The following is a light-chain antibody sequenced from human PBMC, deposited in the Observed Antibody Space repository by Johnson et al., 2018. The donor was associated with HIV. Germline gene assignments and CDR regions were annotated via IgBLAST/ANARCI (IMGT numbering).Light chain of an antibody. V-gene: IGLV1-51*02. CDR2: EKN. Sequence: QSVLTQPPSVSAATGQKVTISCSGSSPNIGNNYVSWYQQVPGTAPKILIYEKNKRPPGIPHRFSATMSGTSATLDITGLQTGDEGDYYCGAWDSSLGAHYVFGTGTRVTGL. CDR1: SPNIGNNY. CDR3: GAWDSSLGAHYV. J-gene: IGLJ1*01.